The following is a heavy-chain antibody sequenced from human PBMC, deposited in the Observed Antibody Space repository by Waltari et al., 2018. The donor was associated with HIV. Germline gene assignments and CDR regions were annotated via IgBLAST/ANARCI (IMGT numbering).Heavy chain of an antibody. Sequence: EVQLVESGGGLVQPGGSLRLSCAASGFTFSSYWMSWVRQAPGKGLEWVANIKQEGSEKYYVDSVNGRFTISRDNAENSLYLQMNSLRAEDTAVYYCARGWFYGSGSKVNWGQGTLVTVSS. V-gene: IGHV3-7*04. D-gene: IGHD3-10*01. J-gene: IGHJ4*02. CDR2: IKQEGSEK. CDR1: GFTFSSYW. CDR3: ARGWFYGSGSKVN.